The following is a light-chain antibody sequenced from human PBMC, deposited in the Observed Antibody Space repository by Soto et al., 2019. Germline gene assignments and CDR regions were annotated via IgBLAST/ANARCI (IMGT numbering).Light chain of an antibody. J-gene: IGKJ5*01. Sequence: EIMMTQSPATLSVSPGERATLSCRASQSVSNNLAWYQQKPGQAPRLLIYYASTSATGIPARFSGSGSGTEFSLTISSLQSEDFALYYCQQYNDWPPITFGQGTRLEI. CDR2: YAS. CDR3: QQYNDWPPIT. V-gene: IGKV3-15*01. CDR1: QSVSNN.